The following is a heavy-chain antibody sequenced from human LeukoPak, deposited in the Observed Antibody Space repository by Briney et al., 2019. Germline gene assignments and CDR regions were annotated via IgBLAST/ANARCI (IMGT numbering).Heavy chain of an antibody. CDR2: IYYSGST. D-gene: IGHD2-15*01. J-gene: IGHJ5*02. Sequence: SETLSLTCTVSGGSISSYYWSWIRQPPGKGLEWIGYIYYSGSTNYSPSLKSRVTISVDTSKNQFSLKLSSVTAADTAVYYCARGLGYCSGGSCYSFNWFDPWGQGTLVTVSS. V-gene: IGHV4-59*01. CDR3: ARGLGYCSGGSCYSFNWFDP. CDR1: GGSISSYY.